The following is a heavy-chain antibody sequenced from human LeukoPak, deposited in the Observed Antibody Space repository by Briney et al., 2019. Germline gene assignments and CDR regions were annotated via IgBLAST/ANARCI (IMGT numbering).Heavy chain of an antibody. J-gene: IGHJ4*02. CDR1: GSTFSTYA. CDR2: VIPMFGTS. CDR3: ARVVGSGTSNRHFDY. D-gene: IGHD1-26*01. V-gene: IGHV1-69*13. Sequence: SVKVSCKASGSTFSTYAFNWVRQAPGQGLEWVGGVIPMFGTSRYAQNFQGRVTITADESTVTAYMELSSLRPEDTAVYYCARVVGSGTSNRHFDYWGQGTLVTVSS.